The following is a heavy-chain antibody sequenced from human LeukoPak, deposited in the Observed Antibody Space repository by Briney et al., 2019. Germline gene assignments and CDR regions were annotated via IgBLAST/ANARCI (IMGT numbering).Heavy chain of an antibody. J-gene: IGHJ4*02. Sequence: GESLQISCKGAGSIFTSYWIGWVRQVRGKGREGMGIIYPGDSDTRDSPSFQGQVTISADKSISTAYLQWSSLKASDTAMYYCARSNGRKVGPFDYWGQGTLVTVSS. CDR3: ARSNGRKVGPFDY. CDR2: IYPGDSDT. CDR1: GSIFTSYW. D-gene: IGHD2-2*01. V-gene: IGHV5-51*01.